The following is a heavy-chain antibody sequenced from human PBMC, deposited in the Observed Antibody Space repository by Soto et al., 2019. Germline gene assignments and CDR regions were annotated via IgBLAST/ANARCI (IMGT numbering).Heavy chain of an antibody. CDR1: GGTFSSYA. D-gene: IGHD4-17*01. J-gene: IGHJ6*02. CDR3: ARNPMTTVTTIYYYGMDV. Sequence: QVQLVQSGAEVKKPGSSVKVSCKASGGTFSSYAISWVRQAPGQGLEWMGGIIPIFGTANYAQKFQGRVTITADESTSTADMALSSLRSEDTAVYYCARNPMTTVTTIYYYGMDVWGQGTTVTVSS. CDR2: IIPIFGTA. V-gene: IGHV1-69*12.